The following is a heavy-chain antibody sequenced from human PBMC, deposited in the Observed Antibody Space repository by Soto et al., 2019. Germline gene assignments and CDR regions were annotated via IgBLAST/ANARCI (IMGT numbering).Heavy chain of an antibody. CDR2: ISAYNGNT. V-gene: IGHV1-18*01. CDR3: ARIEAVAGTSVYYYGMHV. Sequence: ASVKVSCKASGYTFTSYGISWVRQAPGQGREWMGWISAYNGNTNYAQKLQGRVTMTTDTSTSTAYMELRSLRSDDTAVYYCARIEAVAGTSVYYYGMHVLGQGTTVTVSS. J-gene: IGHJ6*01. D-gene: IGHD6-19*01. CDR1: GYTFTSYG.